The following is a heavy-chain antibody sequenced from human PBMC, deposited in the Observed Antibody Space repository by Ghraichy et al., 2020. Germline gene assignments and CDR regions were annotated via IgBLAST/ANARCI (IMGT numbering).Heavy chain of an antibody. CDR3: GRVSGQLPYVGYYYYGMDV. CDR2: INHSGST. J-gene: IGHJ6*02. Sequence: SETLSLTCAVYGGSFSGYYWSWIRQPPGKGLEWIGEINHSGSTNYNPSLKSRVTISVDTSKNQFSLKLSPVTAADTAVYYCGRVSGQLPYVGYYYYGMDVWGQGTTVTVSS. CDR1: GGSFSGYY. V-gene: IGHV4-34*01. D-gene: IGHD2-2*01.